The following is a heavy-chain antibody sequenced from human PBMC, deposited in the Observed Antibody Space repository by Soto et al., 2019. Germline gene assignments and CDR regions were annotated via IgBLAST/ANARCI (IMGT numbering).Heavy chain of an antibody. CDR3: AREEEGMDV. CDR2: ISSSGSTI. J-gene: IGHJ6*02. CDR1: GFTFSSYE. Sequence: GGSLRLSCAASGFTFSSYEMNWVRQAPGKGLEWVSYISSSGSTIYYADSVKGRFTISRDNAKNSLYLQMHSLRAEDTAVYYCAREEEGMDVWGQGTTVTVSS. V-gene: IGHV3-48*03.